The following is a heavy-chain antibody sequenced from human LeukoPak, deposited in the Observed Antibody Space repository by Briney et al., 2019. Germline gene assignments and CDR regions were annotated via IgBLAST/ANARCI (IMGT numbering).Heavy chain of an antibody. J-gene: IGHJ4*02. CDR3: ARVVGGSYLDS. CDR1: GFTFSSYS. CDR2: ISSSSSYI. D-gene: IGHD2-21*01. Sequence: TGGSLRLPCAASGFTFSSYSMNWVRQAPGKGLEWVSSISSSSSYIYYADSVKGRFTISRDNAKNSLYLQMNSLRAEGTAVYYCARVVGGSYLDSWGQGTLVTVSS. V-gene: IGHV3-21*01.